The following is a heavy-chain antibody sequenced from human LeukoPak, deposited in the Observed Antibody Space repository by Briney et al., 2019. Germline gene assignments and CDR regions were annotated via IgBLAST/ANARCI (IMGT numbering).Heavy chain of an antibody. CDR1: GFTFSSYG. CDR2: ISYDGSNK. Sequence: GGSLRLSCAASGFTFSSYGMHWVRQAPGKGLEWVAVISYDGSNKYYADSVKGRFTISRDNSKNTLYLQMNSLRAEDTAVYYCARGGYSGYDWVDYWGQGTLVTVSS. D-gene: IGHD5-12*01. V-gene: IGHV3-30*03. J-gene: IGHJ4*02. CDR3: ARGGYSGYDWVDY.